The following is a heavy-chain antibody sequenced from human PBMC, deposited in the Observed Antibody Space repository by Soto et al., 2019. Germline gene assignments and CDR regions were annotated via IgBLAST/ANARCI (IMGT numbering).Heavy chain of an antibody. CDR2: INTYNGNS. D-gene: IGHD2-15*01. CDR1: GNTVPNYA. Sequence: GASVKVSCKSSGNTVPNYAIHCVRQAPGQGPEWMGWINTYNGNSNYAQKFQGRVTMTTDTSTNTAYMELGSLTSDDTAVYYCARDCTGGSCFCIYWGQGTLVTVSS. V-gene: IGHV1-18*01. J-gene: IGHJ4*02. CDR3: ARDCTGGSCFCIY.